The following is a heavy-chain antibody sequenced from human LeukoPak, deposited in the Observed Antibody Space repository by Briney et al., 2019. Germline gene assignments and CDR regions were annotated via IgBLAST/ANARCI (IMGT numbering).Heavy chain of an antibody. V-gene: IGHV4-4*07. CDR1: GVSISSYY. D-gene: IGHD6-13*01. CDR2: IYTSGTT. J-gene: IGHJ2*01. CDR3: ARKAASNWYFDL. Sequence: SETLSLTCAVSGVSISSYYWTWIRQPAGKGLEWIGLIYTSGTTNYNPSVKSRVTMSVDTSKNQFSLKLNSVTATDTAVYYCARKAASNWYFDLWGRGTLVTVSS.